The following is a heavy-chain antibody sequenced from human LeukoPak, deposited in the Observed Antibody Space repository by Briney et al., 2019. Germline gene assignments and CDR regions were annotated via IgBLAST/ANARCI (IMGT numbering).Heavy chain of an antibody. CDR1: GYTFTSYG. V-gene: IGHV1-18*01. Sequence: ASVKVSCKASGYTFTSYGISWVRQAPGQGLKWMGWISAYNGNTNYAQKLQGRVTMATDTSTSTAYMELRSLRSDDTAVYSCARGRVYGSGSYYPPDAFDIWGQGTMVTVSS. CDR2: ISAYNGNT. J-gene: IGHJ3*02. CDR3: ARGRVYGSGSYYPPDAFDI. D-gene: IGHD3-10*01.